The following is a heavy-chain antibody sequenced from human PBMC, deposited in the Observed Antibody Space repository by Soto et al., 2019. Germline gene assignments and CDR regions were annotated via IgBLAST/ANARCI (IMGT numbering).Heavy chain of an antibody. Sequence: ASVKVSCKASGYTFTSYGISWVRQAPGQGLEWMGWISAYNGNTNYGQKLQGRVTMTTDTSTSTAYRELRSLRSDDAAVYYCARDSSYYDILTGYYLGPDAFDIWGQGTMVTVSS. CDR2: ISAYNGNT. CDR3: ARDSSYYDILTGYYLGPDAFDI. CDR1: GYTFTSYG. J-gene: IGHJ3*02. V-gene: IGHV1-18*04. D-gene: IGHD3-9*01.